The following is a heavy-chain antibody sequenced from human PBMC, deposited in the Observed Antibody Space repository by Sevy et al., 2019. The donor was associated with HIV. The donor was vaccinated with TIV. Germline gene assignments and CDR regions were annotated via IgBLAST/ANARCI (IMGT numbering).Heavy chain of an antibody. CDR1: GFNFRDYA. D-gene: IGHD4-17*01. Sequence: GGSLRLSCSTSGFNFRDYAIGWVRQAPGEGLEWVGHIRTAAYGGATEYGASVKGRFSLSRDDSKSIAYLQMNNLYTGDTAVYYCSRWGSDYIRDYWGQGTLVTVSS. CDR3: SRWGSDYIRDY. V-gene: IGHV3-49*04. CDR2: IRTAAYGGAT. J-gene: IGHJ4*02.